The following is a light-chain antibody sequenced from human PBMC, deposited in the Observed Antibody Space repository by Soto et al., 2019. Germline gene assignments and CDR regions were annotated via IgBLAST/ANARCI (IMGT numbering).Light chain of an antibody. CDR1: LSVSTW. CDR3: QQTNSPYT. V-gene: IGKV1-12*01. J-gene: IGKJ2*01. CDR2: AAS. Sequence: IQMTQSPSSVSASVGDGVTITCRASLSVSTWLAWYRQKPGKAPELLIYAASSLQSGVPSRFSGSGSGTDFTLTISSLQPEDFATYFCQQTNSPYTFGQGTTVEI.